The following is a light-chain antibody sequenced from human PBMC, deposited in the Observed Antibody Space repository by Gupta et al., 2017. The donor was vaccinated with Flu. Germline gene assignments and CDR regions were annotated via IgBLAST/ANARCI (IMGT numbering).Light chain of an antibody. CDR1: QSVSSSY. V-gene: IGKV3-20*01. CDR2: GAS. J-gene: IGKJ2*01. CDR3: QQYGSSPPYT. Sequence: EIVLTQSPGTLTLSPAESSTLSCRASQSVSSSYLAWYKQKPGQAPRLLIYGASSRATGIPDRFSGSGSGTDFTLTISRLEPEDFAVYYCQQYGSSPPYTFGQGTKLEIK.